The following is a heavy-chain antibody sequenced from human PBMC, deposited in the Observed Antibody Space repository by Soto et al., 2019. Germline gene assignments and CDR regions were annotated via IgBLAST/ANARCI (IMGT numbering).Heavy chain of an antibody. Sequence: QVQLQQWSAGLLKPSETLSLTYAVYGGSFSGYYWSWIRQPPGKGLEWIGEINHSGSTNYNPSLKSRVTISVDTSKNQFSLKLSSVTAADTAVYYSARADTAMVTVDYWGQGTLVTVSS. D-gene: IGHD5-18*01. CDR2: INHSGST. J-gene: IGHJ4*02. CDR1: GGSFSGYY. V-gene: IGHV4-34*01. CDR3: ARADTAMVTVDY.